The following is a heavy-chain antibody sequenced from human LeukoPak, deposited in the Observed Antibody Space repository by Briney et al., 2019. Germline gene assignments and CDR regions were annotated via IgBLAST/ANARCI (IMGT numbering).Heavy chain of an antibody. Sequence: SQTLSLTFAISGDSVSVNSDVWNWIRQSPSRGIEWLGRTYYKSKWYNDYAVSVKSRITISPDTSKNQFSLQLNSVTPEDTAVYYCARDADWGYDAFDIWGQGTMVTVSS. CDR2: TYYKSKWYN. CDR3: ARDADWGYDAFDI. CDR1: GDSVSVNSDV. J-gene: IGHJ3*02. V-gene: IGHV6-1*01. D-gene: IGHD7-27*01.